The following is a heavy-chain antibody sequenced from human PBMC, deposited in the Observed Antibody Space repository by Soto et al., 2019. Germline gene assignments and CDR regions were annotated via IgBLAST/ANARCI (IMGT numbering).Heavy chain of an antibody. CDR1: GFSISSSSYY. V-gene: IGHV4-39*01. CDR2: FYYSGDT. CDR3: YGGDTGYDKIDY. D-gene: IGHD5-12*01. J-gene: IGHJ4*02. Sequence: SETLSLTCTVSGFSISSSSYYWGWIHQPPGKGPEWIGSFYYSGDTYYNPSLKSRVTISIDTSKDQFSLRLNSVTAADTAVYYCYGGDTGYDKIDYWGQGTLVTVSS.